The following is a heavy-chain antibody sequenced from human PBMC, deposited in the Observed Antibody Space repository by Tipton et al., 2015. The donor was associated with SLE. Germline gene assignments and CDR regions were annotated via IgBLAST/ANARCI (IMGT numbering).Heavy chain of an antibody. CDR1: GGSISSGGYY. Sequence: TLSLTCTVSGGSISSGGYYWSWIRQHPGKGLEWIGYIYYSGSTYYNPSLKSRVTISVDTSKNQFSLKLSSVTAADTAVYYCARDGLVQSWYFDLWGRGTLVTASS. V-gene: IGHV4-31*03. CDR2: IYYSGST. J-gene: IGHJ2*01. D-gene: IGHD6-6*01. CDR3: ARDGLVQSWYFDL.